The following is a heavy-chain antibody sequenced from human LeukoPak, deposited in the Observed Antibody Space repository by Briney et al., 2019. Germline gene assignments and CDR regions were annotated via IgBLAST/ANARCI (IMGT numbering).Heavy chain of an antibody. Sequence: SETLSLTCTVSGGSISSYYWSWIRQPPGKGLEWIGYIYYSGSTNYNPSLKSRVTISVDTSKNQFSLKLSSVTAADTAVYYCARDGGGNYYHYFDYWGQGTLVTVSS. J-gene: IGHJ4*02. CDR1: GGSISSYY. CDR2: IYYSGST. D-gene: IGHD1-26*01. V-gene: IGHV4-59*01. CDR3: ARDGGGNYYHYFDY.